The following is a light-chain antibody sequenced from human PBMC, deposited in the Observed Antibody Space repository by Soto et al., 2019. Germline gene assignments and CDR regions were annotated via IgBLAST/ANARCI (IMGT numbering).Light chain of an antibody. CDR1: SSNIGSHT. J-gene: IGLJ2*01. CDR2: SNN. Sequence: QAVVTQPPSASGTPGQRITISCSGSSSNIGSHTVNWHQQVPGTAPKLLIYSNNERPSGVPDRFSGSKSGTSASLAISGLQSGDEADYYCAAWDDSLNGVIFGGGTKLPVL. CDR3: AAWDDSLNGVI. V-gene: IGLV1-44*01.